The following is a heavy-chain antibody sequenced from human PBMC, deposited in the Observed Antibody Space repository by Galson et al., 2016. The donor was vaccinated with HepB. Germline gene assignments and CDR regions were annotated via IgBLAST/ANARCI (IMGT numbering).Heavy chain of an antibody. CDR2: ISYEGDVD. Sequence: SLRLSCAASGFTFSSYSLHWVRQRPPTGLQWVAFISYEGDVDSYADSVKGRFTISTDTSKNTLFLQMNSLRVDDTGVYYCAKTLPPSKTLDVFDFWGRGTLVTVSS. D-gene: IGHD2/OR15-2a*01. CDR1: GFTFSSYS. V-gene: IGHV3-30*18. CDR3: AKTLPPSKTLDVFDF. J-gene: IGHJ3*01.